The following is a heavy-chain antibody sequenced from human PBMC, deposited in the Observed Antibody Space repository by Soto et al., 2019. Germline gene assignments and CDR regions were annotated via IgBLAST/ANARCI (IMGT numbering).Heavy chain of an antibody. CDR2: IKSKTDGGTT. V-gene: IGHV3-15*01. Sequence: GETLKISCAASGFTFNTAWMSWVRQAPGKGLEWVGRIKSKTDGGTTDFAAPVKGRFTISRDDSKNTVYLQMDSLNIDDTAVYYCTTGLAAAGVNYWGQGTLVTVSS. J-gene: IGHJ4*02. CDR1: GFTFNTAW. CDR3: TTGLAAAGVNY. D-gene: IGHD6-13*01.